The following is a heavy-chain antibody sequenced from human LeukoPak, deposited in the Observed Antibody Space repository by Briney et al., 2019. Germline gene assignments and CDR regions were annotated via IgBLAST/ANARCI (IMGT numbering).Heavy chain of an antibody. Sequence: GGSLRLSCVVSGFTFDDYAMYWVRQAPGKGLEWVSGISWKSGSIGYADSVKGRFTISRDDAKNSLYLEMNSLRAEDTALYYCARDRSMTHFDYWGQGTLVTVSS. J-gene: IGHJ4*02. CDR2: ISWKSGSI. CDR3: ARDRSMTHFDY. V-gene: IGHV3-9*01. CDR1: GFTFDDYA.